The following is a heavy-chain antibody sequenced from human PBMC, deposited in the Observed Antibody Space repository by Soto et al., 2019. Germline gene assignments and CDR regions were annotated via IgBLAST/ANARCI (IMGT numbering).Heavy chain of an antibody. CDR3: PRHPDIVATTKKIWGGMDV. CDR2: IYYSGST. J-gene: IGHJ6*02. CDR1: GGSISSSSYY. V-gene: IGHV4-39*01. Sequence: PSETLSLTCTVPGGSISSSSYYWGWIRQPPGKGLEWSGSIYYSGSTCYNPSLKSRVPISVDTSKNQFSLKLSSVTAADTAVYYCPRHPDIVATTKKIWGGMDVWGQGTTVTVSS. D-gene: IGHD5-12*01.